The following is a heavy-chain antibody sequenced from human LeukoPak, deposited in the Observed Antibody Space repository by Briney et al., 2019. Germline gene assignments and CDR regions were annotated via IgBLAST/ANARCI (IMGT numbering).Heavy chain of an antibody. V-gene: IGHV3-48*01. CDR1: GFTFSSSS. Sequence: GGSLRLSCAASGFTFSSSSMNWVRQAPGKGLEWVLYISSSGSTMYYADSVKGRFTTSRDNSKNSLYLQMNSLRAEDTAVYYCARGSTYYDFWSGYKVTDYWGQGTLVTVSS. J-gene: IGHJ4*02. D-gene: IGHD3-3*01. CDR3: ARGSTYYDFWSGYKVTDY. CDR2: ISSSGSTM.